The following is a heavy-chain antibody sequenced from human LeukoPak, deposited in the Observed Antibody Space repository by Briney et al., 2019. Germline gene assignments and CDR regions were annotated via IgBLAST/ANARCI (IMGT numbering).Heavy chain of an antibody. V-gene: IGHV3-30-3*01. CDR3: ARDGGGEGIFYGMDV. D-gene: IGHD2-21*01. CDR2: ISYDGSNK. Sequence: PGGSLRLSCAASGFTFSSYAMHWVRQAPGKGLEWVAVISYDGSNKYYADSVKGRFTISRDNAKNSLYLQMNSLRAEDTAVYYCARDGGGEGIFYGMDVWGQGTTVTVSS. J-gene: IGHJ6*02. CDR1: GFTFSSYA.